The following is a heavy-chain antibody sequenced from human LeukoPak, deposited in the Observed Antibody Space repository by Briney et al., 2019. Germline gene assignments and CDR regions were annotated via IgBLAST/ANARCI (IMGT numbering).Heavy chain of an antibody. CDR2: ISGSGGST. V-gene: IGHV3-23*01. D-gene: IGHD6-19*01. J-gene: IGHJ4*02. Sequence: PGGSLRLSCAASGFTFSSYAMSWVRQAPGKGLEWVSAISGSGGSTYYADSVKGRFTISRDNSKNTLYLQMNSLRAEDTAVYYCAKDIAVAGRVSLGGDYWGQGTLVTVSS. CDR3: AKDIAVAGRVSLGGDY. CDR1: GFTFSSYA.